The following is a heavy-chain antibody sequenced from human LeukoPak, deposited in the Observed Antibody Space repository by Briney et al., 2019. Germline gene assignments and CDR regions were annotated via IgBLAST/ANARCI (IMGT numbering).Heavy chain of an antibody. CDR2: ISAYNGNT. CDR1: GYTFTSYG. Sequence: ASVKVSCKASGYTFTSYGISWVRQAPGQGLEWMGCISAYNGNTNYAQKLQGRVTMTTDTSTSTAYMELRSLRSDDTAVYYCARDHNYPQNYYYGMDVWGQGTTVTVSS. V-gene: IGHV1-18*01. D-gene: IGHD1-1*01. J-gene: IGHJ6*02. CDR3: ARDHNYPQNYYYGMDV.